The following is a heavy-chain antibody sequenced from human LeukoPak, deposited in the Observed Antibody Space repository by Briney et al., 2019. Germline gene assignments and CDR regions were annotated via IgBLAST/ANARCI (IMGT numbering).Heavy chain of an antibody. CDR3: ARDPSNTSGYYVYHDY. D-gene: IGHD2-2*01. CDR2: ISCYNGDT. V-gene: IGHV1-18*01. Sequence: ASVKVSCKASGYTFTSFGISWVRQAPGQGLEWMGWISCYNGDTRCAQKFQGRVTMTTDTSTSTVHMELRSLRSDDTAVYYCARDPSNTSGYYVYHDYWGQGALVTVSS. CDR1: GYTFTSFG. J-gene: IGHJ4*02.